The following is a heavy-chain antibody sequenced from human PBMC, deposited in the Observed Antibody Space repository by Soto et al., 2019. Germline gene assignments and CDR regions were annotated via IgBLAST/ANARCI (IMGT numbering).Heavy chain of an antibody. CDR1: GGSISSSGHY. CDR3: ARAYGLTLGPVN. D-gene: IGHD2-8*01. Sequence: QVQLQESGPGLVKPSQTLSLTCTVSGGSISSSGHYWTWIRQHPGKGLEWMGFIYNSGTTHYNPSLKNRITIAVDTSKNQFSLNLTAVTAADTAVYYCARAYGLTLGPVNWGQGTLVTVSS. V-gene: IGHV4-31*03. CDR2: IYNSGTT. J-gene: IGHJ4*02.